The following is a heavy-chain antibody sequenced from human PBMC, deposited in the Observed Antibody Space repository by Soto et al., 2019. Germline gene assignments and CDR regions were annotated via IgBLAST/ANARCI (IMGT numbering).Heavy chain of an antibody. J-gene: IGHJ3*02. CDR2: INHSGST. V-gene: IGHV4-34*01. Sequence: PSESLSLTCSVYGWSFSGYYWSGIRQPPGKGLEWIGEINHSGSTNYNPSLKSRVTISVDTSKNQFSLKLSSVTAADTAVYYCARGRSGYNFEDAFDIWGQGTMVTVSS. D-gene: IGHD5-12*01. CDR3: ARGRSGYNFEDAFDI. CDR1: GWSFSGYY.